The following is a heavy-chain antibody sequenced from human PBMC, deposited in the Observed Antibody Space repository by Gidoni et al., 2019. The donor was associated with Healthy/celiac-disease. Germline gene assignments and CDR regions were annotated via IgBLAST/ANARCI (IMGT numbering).Heavy chain of an antibody. CDR3: AKDRRGHYFPVAFDI. CDR2: ISYDGSNK. Sequence: QVQLVESGGGVVQPGRSLRLSCAASGFTFSSYGMHWVRQAPGKGLEWVAFISYDGSNKYYADSVKGRFTISRDNSKNTLYLQMNSLRAEDTAVYYCAKDRRGHYFPVAFDIWGQGTMVTVSS. CDR1: GFTFSSYG. J-gene: IGHJ3*02. D-gene: IGHD3-10*02. V-gene: IGHV3-30*18.